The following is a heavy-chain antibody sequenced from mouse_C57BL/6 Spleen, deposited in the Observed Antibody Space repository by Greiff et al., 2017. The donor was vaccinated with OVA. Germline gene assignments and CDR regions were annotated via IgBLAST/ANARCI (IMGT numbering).Heavy chain of an antibody. V-gene: IGHV1-69*01. CDR2: IDPSDSYT. J-gene: IGHJ2*01. D-gene: IGHD1-1*01. Sequence: QVQLQQPGAELVMPGASVKLSCKASGYTFTSYWMHWVKQRPGQGLEWIGEIDPSDSYTNYNQKFKGKSTLTVDKSSSTAYMQLSSLTSEDSAVYYCARAGGSSYGDYFDYWGQGTTLTVSS. CDR3: ARAGGSSYGDYFDY. CDR1: GYTFTSYW.